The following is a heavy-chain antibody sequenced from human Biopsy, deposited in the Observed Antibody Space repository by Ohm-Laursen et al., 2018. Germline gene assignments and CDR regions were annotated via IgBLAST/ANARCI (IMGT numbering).Heavy chain of an antibody. D-gene: IGHD3-22*01. CDR2: ISGSRGGT. CDR3: AKSGYSSEYDSSGEFDS. Sequence: SLRLSCSASGFTFRLYAMSWVRQAPGKGLEWVSAISGSRGGTYYAESVKGRFTVSRDNSQNSLFLQMNSLRADYTAVYYCAKSGYSSEYDSSGEFDSWGQGTLVSVSS. J-gene: IGHJ4*02. V-gene: IGHV3-23*01. CDR1: GFTFRLYA.